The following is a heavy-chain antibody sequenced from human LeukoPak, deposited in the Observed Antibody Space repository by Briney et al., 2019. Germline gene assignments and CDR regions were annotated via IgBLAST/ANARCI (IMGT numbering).Heavy chain of an antibody. CDR2: MNPNSGNT. D-gene: IGHD3-10*01. V-gene: IGHV1-8*01. CDR3: ATTALWFGELRGFDY. J-gene: IGHJ4*02. CDR1: GYTFTSYD. Sequence: ASVKVSCKASGYTFTSYDINWVRQATGQGLEWMGWMNPNSGNTGYAQKFQGRVTMTRDTSISTAYMELSSLRSEDTAVYYCATTALWFGELRGFDYWGQGTLVTVSS.